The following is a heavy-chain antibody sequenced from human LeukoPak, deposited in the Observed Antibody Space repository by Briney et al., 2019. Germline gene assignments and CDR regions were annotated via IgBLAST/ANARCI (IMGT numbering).Heavy chain of an antibody. D-gene: IGHD4/OR15-4a*01. CDR3: VRVRFAFYGMEV. J-gene: IGHJ6*04. CDR1: SDSLRSTNW. CDR2: IYHSGRT. V-gene: IGHV4-4*02. Sequence: PSGTLSLTCAVSSDSLRSTNWWSWVRQPPGKGLEWIGEIYHSGRTNYNPSLKSRVTISADTSKNQLSLKLSSVTAADTAVYYCVRVRFAFYGMEVWGKGTTVSVSS.